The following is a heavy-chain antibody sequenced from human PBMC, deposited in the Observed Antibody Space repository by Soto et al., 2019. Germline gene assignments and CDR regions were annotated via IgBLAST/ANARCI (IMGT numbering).Heavy chain of an antibody. Sequence: SETLSLTCTVSGGSISSGGYYWSWIRQHPGKGLEWIGYIYYSGSTYYNPSIKSRVTISVDTSKNQFSLKLSSVTAADTAVYDCARDGGSRLGYCSGGSCYPPYGMDVWGQGTTVTVSS. J-gene: IGHJ6*02. D-gene: IGHD2-15*01. V-gene: IGHV4-31*03. CDR3: ARDGGSRLGYCSGGSCYPPYGMDV. CDR1: GGSISSGGYY. CDR2: IYYSGST.